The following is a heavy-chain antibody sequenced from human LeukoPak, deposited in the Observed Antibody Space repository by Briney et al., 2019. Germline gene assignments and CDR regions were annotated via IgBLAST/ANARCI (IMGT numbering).Heavy chain of an antibody. CDR3: ARHGVIWFGELLSASYGMDV. Sequence: SETLSLTCTVSGGSISSYYWSWIRHPPGKGLEWIGYIYYSGSTNYNPSLKSRVTISVDTSKNQFSLKLSSVTAADTAVYYCARHGVIWFGELLSASYGMDVWGQGTTVTVSS. CDR1: GGSISSYY. D-gene: IGHD3-10*01. V-gene: IGHV4-59*08. J-gene: IGHJ6*02. CDR2: IYYSGST.